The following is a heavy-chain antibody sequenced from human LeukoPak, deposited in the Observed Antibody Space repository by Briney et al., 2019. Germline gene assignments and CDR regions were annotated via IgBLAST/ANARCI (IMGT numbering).Heavy chain of an antibody. J-gene: IGHJ5*02. D-gene: IGHD5-18*01. CDR3: ARAPHGYSYAYWWFDP. CDR1: GGSISGYY. CDR2: IFYSGST. Sequence: PSETLSLTXTVSGGSISGYYWNWIRQPPGKGLEWIGYIFYSGSTNYNPSLKSRVAISVDTSKNQFSLKLSSVTAADTAVYYCARAPHGYSYAYWWFDPWGQGSLVTVSS. V-gene: IGHV4-59*01.